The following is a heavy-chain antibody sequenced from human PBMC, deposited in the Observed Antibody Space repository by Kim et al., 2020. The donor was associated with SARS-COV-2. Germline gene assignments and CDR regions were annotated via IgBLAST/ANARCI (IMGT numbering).Heavy chain of an antibody. J-gene: IGHJ3*02. V-gene: IGHV3-21*01. CDR3: ARMGMGHAFDI. CDR2: ISSSSSYI. Sequence: GGSLRLSCAASGFTFSSYSMNWVRQAPGKGLEWVSSISSSSSYIYYADSVKGRFTISRDNAKNSLYLQMNSLRAEDTAVYYCARMGMGHAFDIWGQGTMVTVSS. CDR1: GFTFSSYS. D-gene: IGHD7-27*01.